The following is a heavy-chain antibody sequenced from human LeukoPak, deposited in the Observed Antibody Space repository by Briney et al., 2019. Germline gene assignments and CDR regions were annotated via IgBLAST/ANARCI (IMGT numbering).Heavy chain of an antibody. J-gene: IGHJ5*02. CDR1: GFTFSGSA. CDR3: TRHLYCSSTSCYGDWFDP. CDR2: IRSKANSYAT. Sequence: GGSLKLSCAASGFTFSGSAMHWVRQASGKGLEWVGRIRSKANSYATAYAASVKGRFTISRDDSKNTAYLQMNSLKTEDTAVYYCTRHLYCSSTSCYGDWFDPRGQGTLVTVSS. V-gene: IGHV3-73*01. D-gene: IGHD2-2*01.